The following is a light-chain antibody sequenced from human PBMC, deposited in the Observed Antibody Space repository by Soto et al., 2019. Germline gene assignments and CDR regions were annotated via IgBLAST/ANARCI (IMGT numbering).Light chain of an antibody. V-gene: IGLV2-14*01. Sequence: QSALTQPASVSGSPGQSITISCTGTSSDVGGYNYVSWYQQHPGKAPKLMIYDVSNRPSGGSNRFSGSKSGNTASLTISGLQAEYEADYYCSTYTSSSTLHVYGTGTKVPVL. CDR3: STYTSSSTLHV. CDR2: DVS. CDR1: SSDVGGYNY. J-gene: IGLJ1*01.